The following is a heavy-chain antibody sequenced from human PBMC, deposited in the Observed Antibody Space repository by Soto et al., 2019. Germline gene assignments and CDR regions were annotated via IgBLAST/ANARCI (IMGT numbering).Heavy chain of an antibody. Sequence: QLQLQESGPGLVKPAETLSLTCTVSGGSISSSDSWWGWIRQPPGKGLEWIGSIYYTGSTSYNPSLKSRVIISVDTSKNQFSLRLSSVTAADTAVYYCARQIGRGSWSLDHWGQGTLVTVSS. J-gene: IGHJ4*02. CDR1: GGSISSSDSW. V-gene: IGHV4-39*01. CDR2: IYYTGST. CDR3: ARQIGRGSWSLDH. D-gene: IGHD6-13*01.